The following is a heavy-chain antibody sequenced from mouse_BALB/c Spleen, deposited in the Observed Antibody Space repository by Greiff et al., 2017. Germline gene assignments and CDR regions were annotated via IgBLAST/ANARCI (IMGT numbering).Heavy chain of an antibody. CDR3: ARRDGSGYFDV. J-gene: IGHJ1*01. V-gene: IGHV8-8*01. CDR1: GSSLSTSGMG. CDR2: IWWDDDK. Sequence: QVTLKVSGPGLLNPSQTLSLTCSFPGSSLSTSGMGVCWIRQPSGKGLEWLAHIWWDDDKYYNPSLKSQLTISKDTSRNQVFLKITSVDTADTAADYCARRDGSGYFDVWGAGTTVTVSS. D-gene: IGHD2-3*01.